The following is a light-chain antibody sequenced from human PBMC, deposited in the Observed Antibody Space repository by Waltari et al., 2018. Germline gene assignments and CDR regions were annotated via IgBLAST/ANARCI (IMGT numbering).Light chain of an antibody. CDR2: EVA. Sequence: QSSLPQPPSASGSPGQSVTISCTGTSRDVGVIDYVSWYQLHPGKAPKLLIYEVAKRPSGVPDRFSGSKSANTASLTVSDLQPEDEADYYCSSYGGSNNVLFGGGTKLTVL. CDR1: SRDVGVIDY. CDR3: SSYGGSNNVL. V-gene: IGLV2-8*01. J-gene: IGLJ2*01.